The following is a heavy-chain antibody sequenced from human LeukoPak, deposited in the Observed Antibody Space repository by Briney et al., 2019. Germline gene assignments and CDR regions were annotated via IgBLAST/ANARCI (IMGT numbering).Heavy chain of an antibody. CDR1: GGSISSSSYY. D-gene: IGHD2-2*02. CDR3: ARQVCSTSCYNSPTHGLDP. Sequence: PSETLSLTCTVSGGSISSSSYYWGWIRQPPGKGLEWIGRSYYSGSTYYNPSLKSRLTISVDTSKNQFSLKLSSVTAADTAVYYCARQVCSTSCYNSPTHGLDPWGQGTLVTVSS. CDR2: SYYSGST. J-gene: IGHJ5*02. V-gene: IGHV4-39*01.